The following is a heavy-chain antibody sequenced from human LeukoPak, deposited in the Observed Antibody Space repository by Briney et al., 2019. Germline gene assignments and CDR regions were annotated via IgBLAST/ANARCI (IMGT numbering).Heavy chain of an antibody. CDR1: GYTFTGYY. Sequence: GASVKVSCKASGYTFTGYYMHWVRQAPGQGLEWMGWINPDSGGTNYAQKFQGRVTMTRDTSISTAYMELSRLRSDDTAVYYCARLAGDYYDSSGYYYRYYFDYWGQGTLVTVSS. CDR2: INPDSGGT. J-gene: IGHJ4*02. CDR3: ARLAGDYYDSSGYYYRYYFDY. V-gene: IGHV1-2*02. D-gene: IGHD3-22*01.